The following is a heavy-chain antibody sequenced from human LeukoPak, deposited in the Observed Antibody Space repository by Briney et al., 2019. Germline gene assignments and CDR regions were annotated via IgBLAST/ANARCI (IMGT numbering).Heavy chain of an antibody. CDR2: IYYSGST. CDR3: ARTTGVRYFGMDV. D-gene: IGHD3-9*01. V-gene: IGHV4-39*07. Sequence: SETLSLTCTVSGGSISSSSYYWGWIRQPPGKGLEWIGSIYYSGSTYYNPSLKSRVTISVDTSKNQFSLKLSSVTAADTAVYYCARTTGVRYFGMDVWGKGTTVTISS. CDR1: GGSISSSSYY. J-gene: IGHJ6*03.